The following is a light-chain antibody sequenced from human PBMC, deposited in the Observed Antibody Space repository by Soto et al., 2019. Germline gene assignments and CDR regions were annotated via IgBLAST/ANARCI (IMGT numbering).Light chain of an antibody. Sequence: DIQMTQSPSSLSASVGDRVTITYRASQSISSYLNWYQQKPGKAPKLMIYAASSLHSGVPSRFSGSVSGQDFTLTISSLQPEDVATYYCQQSYSTPITFGHGTRLEIK. CDR3: QQSYSTPIT. CDR1: QSISSY. CDR2: AAS. J-gene: IGKJ5*01. V-gene: IGKV1-39*01.